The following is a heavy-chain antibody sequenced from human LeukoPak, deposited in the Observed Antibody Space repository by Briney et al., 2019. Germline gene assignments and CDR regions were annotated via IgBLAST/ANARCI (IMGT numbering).Heavy chain of an antibody. J-gene: IGHJ4*02. CDR2: IKEDGTEK. Sequence: GRSLRLSCAASGFTFSSYAMHWVRQAPGKGLEWVANIKEDGTEKYYVDSVKGRFTISRDNAKNSLYLQMNSLRAEDTAVYYCARDSTMITGLGFDDYWGQGTLVTVSS. CDR1: GFTFSSYA. CDR3: ARDSTMITGLGFDDY. D-gene: IGHD3-16*01. V-gene: IGHV3-7*01.